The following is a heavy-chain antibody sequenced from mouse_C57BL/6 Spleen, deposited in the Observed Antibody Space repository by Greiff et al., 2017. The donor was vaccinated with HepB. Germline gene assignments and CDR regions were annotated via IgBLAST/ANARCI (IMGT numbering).Heavy chain of an antibody. D-gene: IGHD1-1*01. CDR2: IYPGDGDT. V-gene: IGHV1-80*01. J-gene: IGHJ3*01. CDR1: GYAFSSYW. CDR3: VRSTTVGVPWFAY. Sequence: VQLQQSGAELVKPGASVKISCKASGYAFSSYWMNWVKQRPGKGLEWIGQIYPGDGDTNYNGKFKGKATLTADKSSSTAYMQLSSLTSEDSAVYFCVRSTTVGVPWFAYWGQGTLVTVSA.